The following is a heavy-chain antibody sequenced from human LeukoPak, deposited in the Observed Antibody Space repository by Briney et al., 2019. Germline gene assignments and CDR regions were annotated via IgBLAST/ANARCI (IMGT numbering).Heavy chain of an antibody. Sequence: SVKVSCKASGCTFSNYAINWVRQATGQGLEWMGGIIPFFGTTNCSQKFQGRVTMTGDESTSTAYMELNSLKSEDTAVYCCARDLGDCTTTTCYGDYYYAMDVWGNGTTVTVSS. J-gene: IGHJ6*04. CDR2: IIPFFGTT. D-gene: IGHD2-2*01. CDR3: ARDLGDCTTTTCYGDYYYAMDV. V-gene: IGHV1-69*01. CDR1: GCTFSNYA.